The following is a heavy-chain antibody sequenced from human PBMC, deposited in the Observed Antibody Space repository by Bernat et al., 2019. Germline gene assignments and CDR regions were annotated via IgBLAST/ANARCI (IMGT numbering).Heavy chain of an antibody. Sequence: QVQLQQWGAGLLKPSETLSLTCAVYGGSFSGYYWSWIRQPPGKGLEWIGEINHSGSTNYNPSLKSRVTISVDTSKNQFSLKLSSVTAADTAVYYCARTSLVSLWFDALNRHASDTWGAGTMVTVSS. CDR1: GGSFSGYY. V-gene: IGHV4-34*01. J-gene: IGHJ3*02. CDR2: INHSGST. CDR3: ARTSLVSLWFDALNRHASDT. D-gene: IGHD3-10*01.